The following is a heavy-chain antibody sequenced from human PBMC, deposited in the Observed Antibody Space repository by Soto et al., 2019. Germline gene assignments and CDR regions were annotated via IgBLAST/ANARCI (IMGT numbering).Heavy chain of an antibody. J-gene: IGHJ4*02. CDR2: IYYSGST. CDR1: GGSISSSSYY. Sequence: LSLTCTVSGGSISSSSYYWGWIRQPPGKGLEWIGSIYYSGSTYYNPSLKSRVTISVDTSKNQFSLKLSSVTAADTAVYYCARLGGDYASVNFDYWGQGTLVTVSS. CDR3: ARLGGDYASVNFDY. V-gene: IGHV4-39*01. D-gene: IGHD4-17*01.